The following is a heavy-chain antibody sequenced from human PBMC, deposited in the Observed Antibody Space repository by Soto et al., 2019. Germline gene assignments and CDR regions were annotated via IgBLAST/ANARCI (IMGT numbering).Heavy chain of an antibody. CDR1: GITFINAW. V-gene: IGHV3-15*01. D-gene: IGHD4-17*01. J-gene: IGHJ4*02. CDR3: TTDPGDYEDF. CDR2: IKNKADGGAT. Sequence: VQLVESGGDLVKPGGCLRLSCAASGITFINAWMSWVRQAPGKGLEWVGRIKNKADGGATDYAAPVRGRFTISRDDSKDTLFLQMNSLETEDTAVYYCTTDPGDYEDFWGQGTLVIVSS.